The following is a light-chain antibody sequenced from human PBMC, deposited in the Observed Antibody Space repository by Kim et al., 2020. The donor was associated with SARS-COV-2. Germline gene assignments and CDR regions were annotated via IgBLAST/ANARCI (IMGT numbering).Light chain of an antibody. V-gene: IGLV2-23*02. CDR3: CSFASTSPLYV. CDR2: EVT. J-gene: IGLJ1*01. CDR1: SSDVGKYNF. Sequence: QSFTISCTGTSSDVGKYNFVSWYQQHPGKAPELMIYEVTKRPSGVSNRFSGSKSGNTASLTISGLQAEDEADYYCCSFASTSPLYVFGTGTKVTVL.